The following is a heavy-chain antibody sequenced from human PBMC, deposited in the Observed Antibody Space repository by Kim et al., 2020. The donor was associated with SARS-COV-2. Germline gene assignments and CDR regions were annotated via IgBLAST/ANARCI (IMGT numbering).Heavy chain of an antibody. J-gene: IGHJ4*02. CDR2: IKQDGSEK. V-gene: IGHV3-7*01. Sequence: GGSLRLSCAASGFTFSSYWMSWVRQAPGKGLEWVANIKQDGSEKYDVDSVKGRFTISRDNAKNSLYLQMNSLRAEDTAVYYCARATGDDYGWGRYRYPRYDYWGQGTLVTVSS. D-gene: IGHD3-16*02. CDR1: GFTFSSYW. CDR3: ARATGDDYGWGRYRYPRYDY.